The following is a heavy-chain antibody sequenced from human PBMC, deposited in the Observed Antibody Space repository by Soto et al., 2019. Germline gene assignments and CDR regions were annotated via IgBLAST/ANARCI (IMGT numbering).Heavy chain of an antibody. D-gene: IGHD6-19*01. CDR2: TYYRSNWRH. J-gene: IGHJ4*02. Sequence: SQTLSLTCAISGDSVSSNTAAWNWIRSSPSSGLEWLGRTYYRSNWRHDYAVSVKSRITVNPDTSKNHFSRQLNSVTPDDTAVYYCARGVAGSGFDLWGQGTLVTVSS. CDR3: ARGVAGSGFDL. CDR1: GDSVSSNTAA. V-gene: IGHV6-1*01.